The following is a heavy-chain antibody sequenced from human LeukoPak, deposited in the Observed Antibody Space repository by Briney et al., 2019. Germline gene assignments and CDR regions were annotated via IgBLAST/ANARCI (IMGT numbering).Heavy chain of an antibody. CDR3: ASLSGYVQAYFDY. D-gene: IGHD5-12*01. V-gene: IGHV4-38-2*02. J-gene: IGHJ4*02. CDR2: IYHSGST. CDR1: GYSISSGYY. Sequence: SETLSLTCTVSGYSISSGYYWGWIRQPPGKGLEWIGSIYHSGSTYYNPSLKSRVTISVDTSKNQFSLKLSSVTAADTAVYYCASLSGYVQAYFDYWGQGTLVTVSS.